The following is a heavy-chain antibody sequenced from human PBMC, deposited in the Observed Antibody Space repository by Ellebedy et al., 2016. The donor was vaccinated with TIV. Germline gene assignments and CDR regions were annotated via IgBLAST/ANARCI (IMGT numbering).Heavy chain of an antibody. CDR1: GFTVSSRY. D-gene: IGHD2-8*01. Sequence: PGGSLRLSCAASGFTVSSRYMTWVRQAPGKGLEWVSVIYSACSTYYADSVKGRVTISRDNSKNTRYLQMNSLRADDTAVYYCAREGLNGYYFDYWGQGTLVTVSS. CDR3: AREGLNGYYFDY. V-gene: IGHV3-53*01. CDR2: IYSACST. J-gene: IGHJ4*02.